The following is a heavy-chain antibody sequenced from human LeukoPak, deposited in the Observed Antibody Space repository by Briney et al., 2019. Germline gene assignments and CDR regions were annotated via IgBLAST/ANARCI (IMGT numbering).Heavy chain of an antibody. D-gene: IGHD4-17*01. CDR2: ISGSGGST. CDR1: GFTFSSYA. Sequence: PGGSLRLSCAASGFTFSSYAMGWVRQAPGKGLEWVSAISGSGGSTYYADSVKGRFTISRDNSKNTLYLQMNSLRAEDTAVYYCAKDAAPMTTVTHYFDYWGQGTLVTVSS. CDR3: AKDAAPMTTVTHYFDY. J-gene: IGHJ4*02. V-gene: IGHV3-23*01.